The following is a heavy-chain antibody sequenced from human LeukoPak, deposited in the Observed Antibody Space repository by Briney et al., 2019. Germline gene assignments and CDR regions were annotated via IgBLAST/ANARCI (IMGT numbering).Heavy chain of an antibody. J-gene: IGHJ5*01. CDR2: ISSGATYI. V-gene: IGHV3-21*01. CDR3: TRGRRFCGGDCHSWFDS. CDR1: GFALSDYA. D-gene: IGHD2-21*02. Sequence: GGSLRLSCAASGFALSDYAINWVRQAPGKGLEWVSSISSGATYIYYADSLRGRFTISRDSAMDSVSLQMDSLRAEDTAVYYCTRGRRFCGGDCHSWFDSWGQGTLVTVSS.